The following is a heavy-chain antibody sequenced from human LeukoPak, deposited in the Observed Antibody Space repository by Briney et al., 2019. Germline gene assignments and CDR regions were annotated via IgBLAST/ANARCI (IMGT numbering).Heavy chain of an antibody. CDR3: ARDLGYCSGGSCYSGDWSDP. J-gene: IGHJ5*02. D-gene: IGHD2-15*01. V-gene: IGHV1-46*01. CDR2: INPSGGST. Sequence: ASVKVSCKASGYTFTSYYMHWVRQAPGQGLEWMGIINPSGGSTSYAQKFQGRVTMTRDMSTSTVYMELSSLRSEDTAVYYCARDLGYCSGGSCYSGDWSDPWGQGTLVTVSS. CDR1: GYTFTSYY.